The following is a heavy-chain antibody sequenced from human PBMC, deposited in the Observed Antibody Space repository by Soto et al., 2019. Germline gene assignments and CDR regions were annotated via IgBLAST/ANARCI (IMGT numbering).Heavy chain of an antibody. V-gene: IGHV5-51*01. D-gene: IGHD2-15*01. CDR2: IYPGDSDT. Sequence: GESLKISCKGSGYSFNYYWIGWVRQMPGRGLEWMGVIYPGDSDTTYSPSFQGQVTLSVDKSISTAYLQWGSLKASDTAMYYCARQVRFCSGDTCKAQQYFELWGQGTLVTVSS. CDR3: ARQVRFCSGDTCKAQQYFEL. J-gene: IGHJ1*01. CDR1: GYSFNYYW.